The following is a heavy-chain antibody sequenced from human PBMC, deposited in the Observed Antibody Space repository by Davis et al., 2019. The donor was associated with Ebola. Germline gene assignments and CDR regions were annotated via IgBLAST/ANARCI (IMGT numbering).Heavy chain of an antibody. V-gene: IGHV1-2*02. CDR2: VNPNSGGT. J-gene: IGHJ6*02. CDR1: GYTFTGYY. CDR3: ARDQDYDFWSGYYYGMDV. D-gene: IGHD3-3*01. Sequence: AASVKVSCKASGYTFTGYYLHWVRQAPGQGLEWMGWVNPNSGGTKCAQKFQGRVTMTRDTSISTVYMELSRLRSDDTAVYYCARDQDYDFWSGYYYGMDVWGQGTTVTVSS.